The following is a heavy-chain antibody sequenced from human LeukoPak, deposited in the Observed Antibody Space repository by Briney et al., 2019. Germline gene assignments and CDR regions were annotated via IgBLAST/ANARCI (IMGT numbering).Heavy chain of an antibody. J-gene: IGHJ4*02. Sequence: GGSLRLSCAASGFTFSSYAMSWVRQAPGKGLEWVSAISGSGGSTYYADSVKGRFTISRENAKNSLYLQMNSLRAEDTAVYYCARGGGIAAAGTAGLYYFDYWGQGTLVTVSS. CDR2: ISGSGGST. D-gene: IGHD6-13*01. V-gene: IGHV3-23*01. CDR1: GFTFSSYA. CDR3: ARGGGIAAAGTAGLYYFDY.